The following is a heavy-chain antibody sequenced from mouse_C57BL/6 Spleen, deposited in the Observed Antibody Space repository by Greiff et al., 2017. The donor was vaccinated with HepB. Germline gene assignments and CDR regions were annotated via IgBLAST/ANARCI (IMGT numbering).Heavy chain of an antibody. CDR1: GYSITSGYY. CDR3: AREGDYGSSYGAWFAY. V-gene: IGHV3-6*01. CDR2: ISYDGSN. J-gene: IGHJ3*01. Sequence: EVQLQESGPGLVKPSQSLSLTCSVTGYSITSGYYWNWIRQFPGNKLEWMGYISYDGSNNYNPSLKNRISITRDTPKNQFFLKLNSVTTEDTATYYCAREGDYGSSYGAWFAYWGQGTLVTVSA. D-gene: IGHD1-1*01.